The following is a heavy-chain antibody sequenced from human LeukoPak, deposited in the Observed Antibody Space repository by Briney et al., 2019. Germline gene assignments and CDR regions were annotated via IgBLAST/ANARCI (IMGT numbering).Heavy chain of an antibody. V-gene: IGHV3-30*19. Sequence: GGSLRLSCAASGFAFSSYGIHRVRQVPGKGLEWVSFISYDGTNKYYTDSVKGRFTISRDNAKNTLYLQMNSLRAEDTAVYYRAKATGATVYNAFDIWGQGTMVTVSS. CDR2: ISYDGTNK. CDR1: GFAFSSYG. J-gene: IGHJ3*02. D-gene: IGHD1-26*01. CDR3: AKATGATVYNAFDI.